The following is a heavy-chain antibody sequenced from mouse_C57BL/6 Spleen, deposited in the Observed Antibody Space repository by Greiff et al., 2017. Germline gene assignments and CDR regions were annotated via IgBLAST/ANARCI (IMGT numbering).Heavy chain of an antibody. CDR3: ARHEDYSNPAWVAY. CDR2: ISSGGSYP. D-gene: IGHD2-5*01. Sequence: VHVKQSGGDLVKPGGSLKLSCAASGFTFSSSGMSWVRQTPDKRLEWVATISSGGSYPYYPHSVKGRFPISRDNATNTLYLQMSSRKSEDTAMDDCARHEDYSNPAWVAYWGKGTLVTVSA. J-gene: IGHJ3*01. CDR1: GFTFSSSG. V-gene: IGHV5-6*01.